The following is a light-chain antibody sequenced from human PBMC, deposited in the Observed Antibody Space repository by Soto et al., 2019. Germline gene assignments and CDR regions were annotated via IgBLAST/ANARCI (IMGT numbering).Light chain of an antibody. V-gene: IGKV3-20*01. CDR3: QRYGSSPPHT. CDR1: QSVRNNY. J-gene: IGKJ2*01. Sequence: EIVLTQSPGTLSLSPGEGASLSCRASQSVRNNYLAWYQQKPGQAPRVLIYDASSRATGIADRFCGSGSGTDFTLTISRLEHEDVGVYYCQRYGSSPPHTFGQGTRLEIK. CDR2: DAS.